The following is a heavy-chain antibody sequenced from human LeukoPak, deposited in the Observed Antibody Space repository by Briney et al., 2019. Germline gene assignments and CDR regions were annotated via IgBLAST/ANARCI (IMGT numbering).Heavy chain of an antibody. CDR1: GFTFSNYW. CDR2: ISSSSSYI. J-gene: IGHJ4*02. D-gene: IGHD3-10*01. V-gene: IGHV3-21*01. CDR3: ARDRLLWF. Sequence: GGSLRLSCAASGFTFSNYWVHWVRQAPGKGLEWVSSISSSSSYIYYADSVKGRFTISRDNAKNSLYLQMNSLRAEDTAVYYCARDRLLWFGGQGTLVTVSS.